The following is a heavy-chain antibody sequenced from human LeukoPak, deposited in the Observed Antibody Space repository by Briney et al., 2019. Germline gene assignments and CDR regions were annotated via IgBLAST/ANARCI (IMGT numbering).Heavy chain of an antibody. CDR3: ARGGGSSWYEEAFDI. Sequence: SETLSLTCAVYGGSFSGYYRSWIRQPPGQGLEWIGEINHSGSTNYNPSLKSRVTISVDTSKNQFSLKLSSVAAADTAVYYCARGGGSSWYEEAFDIWGQGTMVTVSS. CDR2: INHSGST. J-gene: IGHJ3*02. V-gene: IGHV4-34*01. D-gene: IGHD6-13*01. CDR1: GGSFSGYY.